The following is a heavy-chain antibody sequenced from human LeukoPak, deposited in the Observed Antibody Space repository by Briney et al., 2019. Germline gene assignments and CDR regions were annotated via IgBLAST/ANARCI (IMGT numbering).Heavy chain of an antibody. Sequence: SETLSLTCTVSGGSVSGHYWSWIRQSPGKRLEWIGSIYYSGSTNYNPSLKSRVTISLDTSKNQFSLKLSSVTAADTAVYYCARVQGCCSGGSCYWLDYWGQGTLVTVSS. J-gene: IGHJ4*02. D-gene: IGHD2-15*01. CDR1: GGSVSGHY. V-gene: IGHV4-59*02. CDR2: IYYSGST. CDR3: ARVQGCCSGGSCYWLDY.